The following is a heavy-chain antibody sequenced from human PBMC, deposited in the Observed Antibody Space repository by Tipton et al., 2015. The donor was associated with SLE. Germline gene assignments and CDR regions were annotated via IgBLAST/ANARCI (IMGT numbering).Heavy chain of an antibody. CDR1: GGSFRSHY. D-gene: IGHD6-13*01. J-gene: IGHJ6*02. CDR2: IYNSGST. CDR3: AREERIAAAGRLYYYYAMDV. Sequence: TLSLTCAVYGGSFRSHYWSWIRQPPGKGLEWIGYIYNSGSTNYNTSLKSRVTISVDTSKNQFSLKLSSVTAADTAVYYCAREERIAAAGRLYYYYAMDVWGQGTTVAVSS. V-gene: IGHV4-59*11.